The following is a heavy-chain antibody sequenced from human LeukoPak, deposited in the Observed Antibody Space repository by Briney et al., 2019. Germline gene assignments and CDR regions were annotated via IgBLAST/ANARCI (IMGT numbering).Heavy chain of an antibody. V-gene: IGHV4-39*01. J-gene: IGHJ6*03. Sequence: PSETLSLTCTVSGGSISSSSYYWGWIRQPPGKGLEWIGSIYYSGSTYYNPSLKSRVTISVDTSKNQFSLKLSSVTAADTAVYYCARHGYCSGGSCCGNYMDVWGKGTTVTISS. CDR2: IYYSGST. D-gene: IGHD2-15*01. CDR1: GGSISSSSYY. CDR3: ARHGYCSGGSCCGNYMDV.